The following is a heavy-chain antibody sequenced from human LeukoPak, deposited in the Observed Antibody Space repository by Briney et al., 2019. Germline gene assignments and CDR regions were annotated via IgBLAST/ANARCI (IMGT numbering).Heavy chain of an antibody. V-gene: IGHV4-30-4*07. CDR3: ARATMITFGGIDY. CDR2: IYYSGST. J-gene: IGHJ4*02. Sequence: SETPSLTCAVSGGSISSGGYSWSWIRQPPGKGLEWIGYIYYSGSTYYNPSLKSRVTISVDTSKNQFSLKLSSVTAADTAVYYCARATMITFGGIDYWGQGTLVTVSS. D-gene: IGHD3-16*01. CDR1: GGSISSGGYS.